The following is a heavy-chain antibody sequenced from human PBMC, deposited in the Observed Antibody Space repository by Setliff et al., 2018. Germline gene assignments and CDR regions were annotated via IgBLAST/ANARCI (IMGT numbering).Heavy chain of an antibody. V-gene: IGHV4-34*01. D-gene: IGHD3-3*01. CDR1: GGSFSGYY. CDR3: ARTPDGFLGDGYNLNTLGYFDS. CDR2: INHSGST. J-gene: IGHJ4*02. Sequence: SETLSLTCAVYGGSFSGYYWSWIRQPPGKGLEWIGEINHSGSTNYNPSLKSRVTISVDTNNNQFYLKLSSVTAADTAVYYCARTPDGFLGDGYNLNTLGYFDSWGQGTLVTVSS.